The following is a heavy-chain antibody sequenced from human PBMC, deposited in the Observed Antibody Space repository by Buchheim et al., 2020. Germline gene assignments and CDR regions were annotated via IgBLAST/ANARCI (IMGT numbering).Heavy chain of an antibody. V-gene: IGHV1-8*01. CDR1: GYTFTSYD. D-gene: IGHD3-3*01. J-gene: IGHJ6*03. Sequence: QVQLVQSGAEVKKPGASVKVSCKASGYTFTSYDINWVRQATGQGLEWMGWMNPNSGNTGYAQKFQGRVTMTRTTSISPAYMELSSLRSEDTAVYYCARGHARYYDFWSGYDYYYYMDVWGKGTT. CDR2: MNPNSGNT. CDR3: ARGHARYYDFWSGYDYYYYMDV.